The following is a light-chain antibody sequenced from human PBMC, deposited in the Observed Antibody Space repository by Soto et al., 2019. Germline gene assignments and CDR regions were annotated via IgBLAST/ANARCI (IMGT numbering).Light chain of an antibody. V-gene: IGKV1-12*01. CDR3: QQVKSFPKT. CDR2: AAS. Sequence: DIQMTQSPSSVAASIGDSLTITCRASQDVQNWLAWYQHKPGQAPKLLVFAASSLQSGVPSRFSATGFGTDFTLIIDSLQPEDFATYYCQQVKSFPKTFGQGT. J-gene: IGKJ2*01. CDR1: QDVQNW.